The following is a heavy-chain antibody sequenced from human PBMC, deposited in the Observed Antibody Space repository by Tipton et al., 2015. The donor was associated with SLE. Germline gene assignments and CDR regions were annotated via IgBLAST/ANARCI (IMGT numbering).Heavy chain of an antibody. CDR2: VYYSEIT. CDR3: ARGGGYYYHLDV. D-gene: IGHD3-16*01. CDR1: GGSIRSYY. Sequence: TLSLTCTVSGGSIRSYYWSWIRQPPGQGLEWIGYVYYSEITSYNPSLKNRVTMSVDTSKNQFSLSLYSVTAADTAVYYCARGGGYYYHLDVWDKGTTVTVSS. J-gene: IGHJ6*03. V-gene: IGHV4-59*12.